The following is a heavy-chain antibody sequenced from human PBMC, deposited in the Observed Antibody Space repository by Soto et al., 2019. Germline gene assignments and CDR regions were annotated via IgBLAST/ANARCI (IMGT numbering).Heavy chain of an antibody. CDR3: ARAPRGYCSSTSCLSGFDY. CDR1: GGTFSSYT. Sequence: ASVKVSCKASGGTFSSYTISWVRQAPGQGLEWMGRIIPILGIANYAQKFQGRVTITADKSTSTAYMELSSLRSEDTTVYYCARAPRGYCSSTSCLSGFDYWGQGTLVTVSS. CDR2: IIPILGIA. J-gene: IGHJ4*02. D-gene: IGHD2-2*01. V-gene: IGHV1-69*02.